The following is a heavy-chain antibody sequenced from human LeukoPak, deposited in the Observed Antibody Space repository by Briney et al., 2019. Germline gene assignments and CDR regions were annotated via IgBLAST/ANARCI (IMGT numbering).Heavy chain of an antibody. V-gene: IGHV3-11*04. D-gene: IGHD3-22*01. CDR3: ARDNYDSSGYPY. CDR1: GFNFSDYH. Sequence: GGSLRLSCAASGFNFSDYHMTWIRQAPGKGLEWVSYISGSGHKTYYADSVKGRFTISRDNAKNSLYLQMNSLRAEDRAVYYCARDNYDSSGYPYGGQGTLVTVSS. CDR2: ISGSGHKT. J-gene: IGHJ4*02.